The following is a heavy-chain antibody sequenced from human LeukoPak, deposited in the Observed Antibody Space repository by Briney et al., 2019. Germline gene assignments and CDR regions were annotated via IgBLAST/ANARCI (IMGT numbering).Heavy chain of an antibody. D-gene: IGHD2-8*01. CDR1: GCTFTSYA. CDR3: AGDCTKSGCYGIYYYYGMDG. CDR2: SIPIIGTA. Sequence: SVKLSCKAAGCTFTSYAISWVRQAAGQGLEWMGGSIPIIGTANYAQKIQGRVTITADESTSTAYMELSRLRSEDTAVYYCAGDCTKSGCYGIYYYYGMDGWGQGTTVTVS. J-gene: IGHJ6*02. V-gene: IGHV1-69*13.